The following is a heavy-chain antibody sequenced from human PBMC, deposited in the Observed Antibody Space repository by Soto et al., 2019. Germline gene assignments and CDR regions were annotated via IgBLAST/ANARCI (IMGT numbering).Heavy chain of an antibody. V-gene: IGHV3-21*03. CDR3: TTDLYGLWSHH. J-gene: IGHJ5*02. CDR2: ISSSSSYI. CDR1: GFTFSSYS. D-gene: IGHD3-10*01. Sequence: SGGSLRLSCAASGFTFSSYSMNWVRQAPGKGLEWVSSISSSSSYIYYADSVKGRFTISRDNAKNSLYLQMNSLRAEDTAVYYCTTDLYGLWSHHWGQGTLVTVSS.